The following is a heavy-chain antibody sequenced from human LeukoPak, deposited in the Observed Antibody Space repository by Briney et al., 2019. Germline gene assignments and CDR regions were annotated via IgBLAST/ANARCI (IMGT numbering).Heavy chain of an antibody. CDR1: GFTFSSYE. CDR2: ISSSGSTI. D-gene: IGHD6-13*01. V-gene: IGHV3-48*03. Sequence: PGGSLRLSCAASGFTFSSYEMNWVRQAPGKGLEWLSYISSSGSTIYYADSVKGRFTISRDNAKNSLYLQMNSLRAEDTAVYYCARECSSSCHSGGYAFDIWGQGTMVTVSS. J-gene: IGHJ3*02. CDR3: ARECSSSCHSGGYAFDI.